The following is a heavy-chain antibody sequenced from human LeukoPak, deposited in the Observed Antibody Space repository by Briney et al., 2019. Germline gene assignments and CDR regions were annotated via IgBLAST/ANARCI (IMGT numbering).Heavy chain of an antibody. CDR3: ARDRGDQYGGNSEGDFDI. J-gene: IGHJ3*02. CDR1: GGSISSGDYY. CDR2: IYYSGST. V-gene: IGHV4-30-4*01. D-gene: IGHD4-23*01. Sequence: PSQTLSLTCTVSGGSISSGDYYWSWIRQPPGKGLEWIGYIYYSGSTYYNPSLKSRVTISVDTSKNQFSLKLSSVTAADTAVYYCARDRGDQYGGNSEGDFDIWGQGAMVTVSS.